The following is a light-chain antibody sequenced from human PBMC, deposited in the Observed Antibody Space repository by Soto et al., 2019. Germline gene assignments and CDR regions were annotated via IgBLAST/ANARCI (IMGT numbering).Light chain of an antibody. CDR3: QQYNSYSGT. V-gene: IGKV1-5*01. Sequence: DIQMTQSPSTLSASVGDRVTITCRASQSISSWLAWYQQKPGKAPKLLIYDASSLESGVPSRFSGSGSGTEFPLTISSLLPDDFATYYCQQYNSYSGTFGQGTKVDIK. J-gene: IGKJ1*01. CDR2: DAS. CDR1: QSISSW.